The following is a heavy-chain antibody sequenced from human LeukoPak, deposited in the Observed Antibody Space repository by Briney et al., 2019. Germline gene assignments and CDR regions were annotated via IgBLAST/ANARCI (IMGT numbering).Heavy chain of an antibody. CDR2: IRYDGSNK. CDR3: AKSCSGGSCFPDS. D-gene: IGHD2-15*01. J-gene: IGHJ4*02. V-gene: IGHV3-30*02. Sequence: GGSLRLSCVVSGFTFSTYGMHWVRQTPGKGLEWVAFIRYDGSNKVYVDSVKGRFTISRDNSKNTLYLQMDSLRAEDTAVYYCAKSCSGGSCFPDSWGKGTLVTVSS. CDR1: GFTFSTYG.